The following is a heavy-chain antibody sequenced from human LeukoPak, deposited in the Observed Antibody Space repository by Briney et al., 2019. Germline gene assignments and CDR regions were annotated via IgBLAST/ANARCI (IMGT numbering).Heavy chain of an antibody. Sequence: GGSLRLSCVVSGFTVSSNYMNWVRQAPGKGLEWVSVLYSGGITYSADSVKGRFTMSRDISKNTLYLEMNSLRVEDTAVYYCAREGSSSSWFDSWGQGTLVTVSS. J-gene: IGHJ5*01. CDR3: AREGSSSSWFDS. D-gene: IGHD6-13*01. CDR2: LYSGGIT. V-gene: IGHV3-66*01. CDR1: GFTVSSNY.